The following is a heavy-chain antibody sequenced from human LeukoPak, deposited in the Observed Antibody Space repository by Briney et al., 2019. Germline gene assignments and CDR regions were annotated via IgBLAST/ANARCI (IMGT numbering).Heavy chain of an antibody. CDR1: GGSITTYY. Sequence: SETLSLTCTLSGGSITTYYWSWIRQPPGKGLEWIGYIHYRGTTNYNPSLKSRVTISVDTSKNQFSLNMRSVTASDTAMFYCARLNYYFYGTDVWGQGTSVTVSS. J-gene: IGHJ6*02. CDR2: IHYRGTT. CDR3: ARLNYYFYGTDV. V-gene: IGHV4-59*08.